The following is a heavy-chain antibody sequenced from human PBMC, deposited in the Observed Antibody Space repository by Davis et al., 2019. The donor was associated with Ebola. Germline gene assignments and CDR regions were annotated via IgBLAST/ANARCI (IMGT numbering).Heavy chain of an antibody. CDR3: ARLGYSSSFMDV. V-gene: IGHV4-39*07. D-gene: IGHD6-19*01. J-gene: IGHJ6*03. Sequence: PSETLSLTCTVSGGSINSNTFYWGWIRQSPGKGLEWIGRIYYSGATDYNASLKSRVPLSVDRSKNQFSLRLGSVSAADTAVYYCARLGYSSSFMDVWGTGTTVIVSS. CDR1: GGSINSNTFY. CDR2: IYYSGAT.